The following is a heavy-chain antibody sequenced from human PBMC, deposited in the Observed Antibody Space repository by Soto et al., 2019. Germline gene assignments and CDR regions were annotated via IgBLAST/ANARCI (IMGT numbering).Heavy chain of an antibody. CDR3: VREGSYDTSGKYIQASCY. CDR2: ISSTRTYI. J-gene: IGHJ4*02. V-gene: IGHV3-21*06. D-gene: IGHD3-22*01. CDR1: GFNFKSYV. Sequence: PGGSLRLSCATSGFNFKSYVMHWIRQAPGKGLEWVSSISSTRTYIHYADSVKGRFTISRDNAKNALYLEMNSLRDDDTAIYYCVREGSYDTSGKYIQASCYRGQGTLVTVSS.